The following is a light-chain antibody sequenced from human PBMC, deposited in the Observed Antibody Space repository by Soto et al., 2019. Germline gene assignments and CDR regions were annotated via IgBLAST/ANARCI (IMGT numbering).Light chain of an antibody. CDR2: DAS. CDR1: QSVSSY. J-gene: IGKJ5*01. Sequence: EIVLTQSPATLSLSPGERATLSCRASQSVSSYLAWYQQKPGQAPRLLIYDASNRATGIPARFSGSGSGTDFTLTISSLEPEDFAVYYCHERSNCPPITFGQGTRLENK. V-gene: IGKV3-11*01. CDR3: HERSNCPPIT.